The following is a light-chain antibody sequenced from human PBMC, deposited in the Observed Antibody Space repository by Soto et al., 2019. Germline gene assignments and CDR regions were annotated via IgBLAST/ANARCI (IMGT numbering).Light chain of an antibody. CDR3: CSYTSSNTLV. V-gene: IGLV2-23*02. Sequence: QSALTQPASVSGSPGQSITISCTGASSDIGSYDLVSWYQQNQGKTPRLIIYEVNKRPWGVSNRFSGSKSGNTASLTISGPQAEDEADYYCCSYTSSNTLVFGGGTKLTVL. CDR2: EVN. CDR1: SSDIGSYDL. J-gene: IGLJ2*01.